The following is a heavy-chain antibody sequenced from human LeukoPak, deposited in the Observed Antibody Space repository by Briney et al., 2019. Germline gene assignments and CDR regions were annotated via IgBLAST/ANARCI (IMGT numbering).Heavy chain of an antibody. CDR3: ARGGYCGGDCYSSWFDP. D-gene: IGHD2-21*02. CDR1: GYTFTSYD. J-gene: IGHJ5*02. Sequence: GSVKVSCKASGYTFTSYDINWVRQATGQGLEWMGWMNPNSGNTGYAQKFQGRVAMTGNTSISTAYMELSSLRSEDTAVYYSARGGYCGGDCYSSWFDPWGQGTLVTVSS. CDR2: MNPNSGNT. V-gene: IGHV1-8*01.